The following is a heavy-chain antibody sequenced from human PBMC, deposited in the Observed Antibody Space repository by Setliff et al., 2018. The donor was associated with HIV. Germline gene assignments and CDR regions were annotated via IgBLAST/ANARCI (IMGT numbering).Heavy chain of an antibody. V-gene: IGHV4-28*05. CDR2: IYYSGSI. Sequence: PSETLSLTCVVSGYSISSNDWWGWIRQSPGKGLEWIGYIYYSGSIYYNPSLKSRVTMSVDTSKNQFSLKLSSVTAVDTAVYYCVHSLLGAPMVDYWGQGTLVTV. D-gene: IGHD3-16*01. CDR3: VHSLLGAPMVDY. J-gene: IGHJ4*02. CDR1: GYSISSNDW.